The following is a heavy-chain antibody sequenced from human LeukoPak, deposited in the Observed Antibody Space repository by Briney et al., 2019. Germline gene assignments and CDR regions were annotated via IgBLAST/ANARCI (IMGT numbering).Heavy chain of an antibody. Sequence: GGSLRLSCAASGFTFSSYGMHWVRQAPGKGLEWVAVIWYDGSNKYYADSVKGRFTISRDNSKNTLYLQMNSLRAEDTAVYYCVRGLQVRYYYNYMDVWGKGTTVTVSS. V-gene: IGHV3-33*01. CDR2: IWYDGSNK. CDR1: GFTFSSYG. D-gene: IGHD5-24*01. CDR3: VRGLQVRYYYNYMDV. J-gene: IGHJ6*03.